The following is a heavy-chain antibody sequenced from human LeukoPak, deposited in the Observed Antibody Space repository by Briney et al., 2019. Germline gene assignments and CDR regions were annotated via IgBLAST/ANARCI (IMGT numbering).Heavy chain of an antibody. CDR2: IKQDGSEK. V-gene: IGHV3-7*01. CDR1: GFTFSNAW. J-gene: IGHJ4*02. Sequence: GGSLRLSCAASGFTFSNAWMSWVRQAPGKGLEWVAKIKQDGSEKYYVDSVKGRFTISRDNAENSLYLQMTSLRAEDTAVYYCARDSTLANWGQGILVTASS. CDR3: ARDSTLAN. D-gene: IGHD6-13*01.